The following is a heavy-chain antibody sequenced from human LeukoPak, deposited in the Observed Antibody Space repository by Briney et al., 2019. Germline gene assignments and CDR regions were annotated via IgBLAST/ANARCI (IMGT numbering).Heavy chain of an antibody. CDR1: GFTFSSYA. D-gene: IGHD3-10*01. J-gene: IGHJ4*02. V-gene: IGHV3-64*01. Sequence: PGGSLRLSCAASGFTFSSYAMHWVRQAPGKGLEYVSAISSNGGSTYYANSVKGRFTISRDNSKNTLYLQMGSLRAEDTAVYYCAKDTSGQPNDYWGQGTLVTVSS. CDR2: ISSNGGST. CDR3: AKDTSGQPNDY.